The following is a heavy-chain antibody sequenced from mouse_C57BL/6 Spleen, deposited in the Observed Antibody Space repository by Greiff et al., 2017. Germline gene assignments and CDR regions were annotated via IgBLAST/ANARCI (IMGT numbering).Heavy chain of an antibody. D-gene: IGHD1-1*01. V-gene: IGHV2-6*03. CDR3: ARDYGSSYELAY. Sequence: VKVEESGPGLVAPSQSLSITCTVSGFSLTSYGVHWVRQPPGKGLEWLVVIWSDGSTTYNSALKSRLSISKDNSKSQVFLKMNSLQTDDTAMYYCARDYGSSYELAYWGQGTLVTVSA. CDR1: GFSLTSYG. CDR2: IWSDGST. J-gene: IGHJ3*01.